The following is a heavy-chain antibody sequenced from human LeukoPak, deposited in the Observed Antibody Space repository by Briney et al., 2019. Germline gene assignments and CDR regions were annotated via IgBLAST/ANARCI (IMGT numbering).Heavy chain of an antibody. CDR1: GFTFSSYA. CDR3: AKDCTAMVMGDAFDI. Sequence: GGSLRLSCAASGFTFSSYAMSWVRQAPGKGLEWVSAVSGSGGSTYYADSVKGRFTISRDNSKNTLYLQMNSLRAEDTAVYYCAKDCTAMVMGDAFDIWGQGTMVTVSS. J-gene: IGHJ3*02. V-gene: IGHV3-23*01. CDR2: VSGSGGST. D-gene: IGHD5-18*01.